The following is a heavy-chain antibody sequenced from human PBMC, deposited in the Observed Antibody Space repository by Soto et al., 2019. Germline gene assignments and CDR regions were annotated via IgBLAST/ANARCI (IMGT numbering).Heavy chain of an antibody. CDR2: INHSGST. D-gene: IGHD6-6*01. CDR1: GGSFSGYY. CDR3: ARGAEIAARRYYYYYGMDV. V-gene: IGHV4-34*01. J-gene: IGHJ6*02. Sequence: SETLSLTCAVYGGSFSGYYWSWIRQPPGEGLEWIGEINHSGSTNYNPSLKSRVTISVDTSKNQLSLKLSSVTAADTAVYYCARGAEIAARRYYYYYGMDVWGQGTTVTVSS.